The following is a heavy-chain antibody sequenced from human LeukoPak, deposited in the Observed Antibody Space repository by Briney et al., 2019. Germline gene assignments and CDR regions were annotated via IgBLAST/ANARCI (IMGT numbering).Heavy chain of an antibody. Sequence: ASVKVSCKASGYTFTGYYLHCGREAPGQGLEWMGWINLKGGGTKYAQKFQGRVTVTVDTSISTAYMELSRLRSHDTAVYYCARDLSVTGSSWTGSWFDPWGQGTLVTVSS. CDR3: ARDLSVTGSSWTGSWFDP. D-gene: IGHD6-13*01. V-gene: IGHV1-2*02. J-gene: IGHJ5*02. CDR1: GYTFTGYY. CDR2: INLKGGGT.